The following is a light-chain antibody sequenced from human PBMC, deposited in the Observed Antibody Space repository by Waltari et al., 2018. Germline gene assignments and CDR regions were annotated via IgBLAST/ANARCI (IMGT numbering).Light chain of an antibody. CDR2: AAS. V-gene: IGKV3-15*01. J-gene: IGKJ4*01. CDR1: QSVSGN. CDR3: QQYNNWPRT. Sequence: EIVMTQSPATLSVSPGERATLSCRASQSVSGNLAWYQQQPGQAPRLLIYAASTRDTGIPARFSGSGSGTEFTLTISSLQSEDFAVYYCQQYNNWPRTFGGGTKVEIK.